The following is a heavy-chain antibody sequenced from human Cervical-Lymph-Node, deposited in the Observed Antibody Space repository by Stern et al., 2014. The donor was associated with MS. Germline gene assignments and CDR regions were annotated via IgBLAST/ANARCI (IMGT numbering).Heavy chain of an antibody. V-gene: IGHV1-69*01. Sequence: QLVQSGAEVKKPGSSVKVSCKASGGTFSSYAISWVRQAPGQGLEWMGGILPICGTANYAQKCQGRVTITADESTSTAYMELSSLRSEDTAVYYCAVAAGTYYYYGMDVWGQGTTVTVSS. CDR1: GGTFSSYA. J-gene: IGHJ6*02. D-gene: IGHD6-13*01. CDR3: AVAAGTYYYYGMDV. CDR2: ILPICGTA.